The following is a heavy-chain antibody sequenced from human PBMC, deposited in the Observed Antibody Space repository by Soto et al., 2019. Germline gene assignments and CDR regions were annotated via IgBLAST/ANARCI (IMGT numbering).Heavy chain of an antibody. V-gene: IGHV3-74*01. CDR2: INSDGSST. Sequence: GGSLRLSCAASGFTFKNYWMNWVRQAPGKGLVWVSRINSDGSSTNYADSVRGRFTISRDNARNTLYLQLTSLRTEDTAAYYCARIDFWSGMDVWGRGTTVTVSS. J-gene: IGHJ6*02. CDR1: GFTFKNYW. D-gene: IGHD3-3*01. CDR3: ARIDFWSGMDV.